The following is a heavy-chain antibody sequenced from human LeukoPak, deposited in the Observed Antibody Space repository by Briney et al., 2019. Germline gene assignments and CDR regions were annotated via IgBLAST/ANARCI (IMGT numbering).Heavy chain of an antibody. CDR1: GGSISSGDYY. V-gene: IGHV4-31*03. D-gene: IGHD3-10*01. CDR2: IYYSGST. Sequence: SETLSLTCTVFGGSISSGDYYWSWIRQHPGKGLEGIGYIYYSGSTYYNPSLKSRVTISVDPSKNQFSLKLSSVTAADTAVYYCARSRYYYGSGFDPWGQGTLVTVSS. CDR3: ARSRYYYGSGFDP. J-gene: IGHJ5*02.